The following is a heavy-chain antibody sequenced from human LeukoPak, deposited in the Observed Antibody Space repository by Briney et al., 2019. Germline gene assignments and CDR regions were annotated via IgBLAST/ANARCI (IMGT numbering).Heavy chain of an antibody. CDR2: INTDASST. Sequence: PGGSLRLSCAAAGFTFSPYWVRGGRQAPGKGLVWVSRINTDASSTSYADSVKGRFTIYRDNPKQTLYLRINSLRAEDTSGSYCARPLLPVNLWGQGTMVTVSS. CDR1: GFTFSPYW. V-gene: IGHV3-74*01. J-gene: IGHJ3*01. CDR3: ARPLLPVNL. D-gene: IGHD2-15*01.